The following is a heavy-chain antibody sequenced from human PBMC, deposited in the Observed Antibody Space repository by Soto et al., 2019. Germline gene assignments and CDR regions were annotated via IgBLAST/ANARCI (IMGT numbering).Heavy chain of an antibody. CDR1: GGSIGNSY. J-gene: IGHJ4*02. CDR3: ARVPDY. CDR2: IYHNGST. V-gene: IGHV4-59*12. Sequence: SETLSLTCTVSGGSIGNSYWSWIRQPPGKGLEWIGDIYHNGSTNYNPSLKSRVTISVDRFKNQFSLKLSSVTAADTAVYYCARVPDYWGQGTLVTVSS.